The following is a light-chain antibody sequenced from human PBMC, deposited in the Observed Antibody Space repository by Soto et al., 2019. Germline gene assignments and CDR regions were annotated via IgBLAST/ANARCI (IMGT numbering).Light chain of an antibody. J-gene: IGKJ4*01. CDR3: QQYDNLPLT. V-gene: IGKV1-33*01. CDR2: DAS. CDR1: QDINNY. Sequence: DIPMTQSPSSLSASVGDRVTITCQASQDINNYLNWYQQKPGKAPQLLIYDASNLETGVPSRFTRSGSGTDFTFTISSLQPKDFATYYCQQYDNLPLTFGGGTKVE.